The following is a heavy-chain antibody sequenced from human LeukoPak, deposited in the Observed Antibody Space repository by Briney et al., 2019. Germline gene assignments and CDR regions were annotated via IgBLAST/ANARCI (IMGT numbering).Heavy chain of an antibody. D-gene: IGHD5-24*01. Sequence: GGSLRLYCAASGFTFSNAWMSWVRQAPGKGLEWVASIKSDGSGKFYVDSVKGRFTISRDNARNSLYLQMNRLRAEDTAVYYCARDADLGTTITGGFDIWGQGTKVTVSS. CDR2: IKSDGSGK. J-gene: IGHJ3*02. V-gene: IGHV3-7*01. CDR1: GFTFSNAW. CDR3: ARDADLGTTITGGFDI.